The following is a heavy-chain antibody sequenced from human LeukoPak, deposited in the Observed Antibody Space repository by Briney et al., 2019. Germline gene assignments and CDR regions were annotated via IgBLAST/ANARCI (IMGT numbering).Heavy chain of an antibody. V-gene: IGHV3-11*01. CDR2: ISSSGSTI. CDR3: AGYCGGGTCNAAGY. D-gene: IGHD2-15*01. J-gene: IGHJ4*02. CDR1: GFTYSDYY. Sequence: GGSLRLSCAASGFTYSDYYMSSIRQAPGKGLEWVSYISSSGSTIYYADSVKGRFTTSRDNARNSLYLQMNSLRAEDTAVYYCAGYCGGGTCNAAGYWGQGTLVTVSS.